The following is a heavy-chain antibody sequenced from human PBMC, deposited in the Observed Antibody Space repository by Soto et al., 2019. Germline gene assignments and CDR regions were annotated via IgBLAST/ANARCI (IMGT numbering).Heavy chain of an antibody. Sequence: PSETLSLTCTVSGGSISSYYWTWIRQPPGRGLEWIGYISYSGSTNYNPSLKSRITISLNTSKKHFSLKLSSVTAADTAVYYCARGTRATQYYYYFYGMDVWGQGTTVTVSS. CDR1: GGSISSYY. CDR3: ARGTRATQYYYYFYGMDV. J-gene: IGHJ6*02. V-gene: IGHV4-59*01. CDR2: ISYSGST.